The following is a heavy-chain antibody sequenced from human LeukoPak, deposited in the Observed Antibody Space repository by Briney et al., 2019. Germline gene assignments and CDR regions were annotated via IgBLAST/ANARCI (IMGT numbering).Heavy chain of an antibody. J-gene: IGHJ6*04. V-gene: IGHV3-21*01. D-gene: IGHD3-10*02. Sequence: GGSLRLSCAASGFTFSTYNMNWVRQAPGKGLEWVSSITSSSTYIYYADSVKGRFTISRDNAKNSLYLQMNSLRAEDTAVYYCAELGITMIGGVWGKGTTVTISS. CDR3: AELGITMIGGV. CDR1: GFTFSTYN. CDR2: ITSSSTYI.